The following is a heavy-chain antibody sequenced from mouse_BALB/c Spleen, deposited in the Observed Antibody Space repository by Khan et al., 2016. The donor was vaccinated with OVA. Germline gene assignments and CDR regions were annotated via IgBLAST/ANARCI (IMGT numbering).Heavy chain of an antibody. V-gene: IGHV1-7*01. J-gene: IGHJ2*01. CDR2: INPSTGYT. Sequence: QVQLQQSGAELAKPGASVKMSCKASGYTFINYWILWVKQRPGQGLEWIGYINPSTGYTEYNQNFKDKATLTADKSSSTAYMQLSSLTSEDSAVFYGARRGLRLDFDYWGQGTTLTVSA. CDR3: ARRGLRLDFDY. CDR1: GYTFINYW.